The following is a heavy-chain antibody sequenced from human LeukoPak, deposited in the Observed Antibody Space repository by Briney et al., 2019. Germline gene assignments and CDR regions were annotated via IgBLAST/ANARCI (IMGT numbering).Heavy chain of an antibody. CDR2: INPNSGGT. CDR1: GCTFTGYY. D-gene: IGHD3-22*01. CDR3: ARDYYDSTDY. V-gene: IGHV1-2*02. Sequence: SVKVSCKASGCTFTGYYMNWVLQAPGQGLEWMGWINPNSGGTNYAQKFQGRVTMTRETSISTAYMELSRRRSDDTAVYYCARDYYDSTDYWGQGTLVTVSS. J-gene: IGHJ4*02.